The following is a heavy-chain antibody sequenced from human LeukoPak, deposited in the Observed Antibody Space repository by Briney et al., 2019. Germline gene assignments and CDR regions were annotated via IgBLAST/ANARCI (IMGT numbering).Heavy chain of an antibody. CDR2: ISYDGSNK. V-gene: IGHV3-30-3*01. D-gene: IGHD6-6*01. CDR3: ARDNSSSTMGIFDY. CDR1: GFPFSSYS. J-gene: IGHJ4*02. Sequence: SLRLPCAASGFPFSSYSMHWVRPAPGTGLEWVAVISYDGSNKYYADSVKGRFTISRDNSKNTLYLQMNSLRAEDTAVYYCARDNSSSTMGIFDYWGQGTLVTVSS.